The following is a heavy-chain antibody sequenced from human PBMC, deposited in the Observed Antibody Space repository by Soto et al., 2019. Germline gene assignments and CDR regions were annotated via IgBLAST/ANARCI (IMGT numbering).Heavy chain of an antibody. D-gene: IGHD3-22*01. CDR1: GFTFSSYA. J-gene: IGHJ4*02. Sequence: GGSLRLSCAASGFTFSSYAMSWVRQAPGKGLEWVSAISGSGGSTYYADSVKGRFTISRDNSKNTLYLQMNSLRAEDTAVYYCAKDADVQYYYDSSGYHFDYWGQGTLVTVSS. V-gene: IGHV3-23*01. CDR2: ISGSGGST. CDR3: AKDADVQYYYDSSGYHFDY.